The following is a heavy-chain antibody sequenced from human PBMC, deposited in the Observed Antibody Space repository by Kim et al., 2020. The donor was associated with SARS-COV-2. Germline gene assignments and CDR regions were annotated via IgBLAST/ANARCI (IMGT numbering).Heavy chain of an antibody. V-gene: IGHV4-59*08. Sequence: SETLSLTCTVSGGSISGYYWSWIRQPPGKGLEWIGYIYYSGSTNYNPSLKSRVTISLDTSKNQFSLKLSSVTAADTAVYYCARRAGGIDYWGQGTLVTVS. CDR2: IYYSGST. D-gene: IGHD3-10*01. CDR3: ARRAGGIDY. CDR1: GGSISGYY. J-gene: IGHJ4*02.